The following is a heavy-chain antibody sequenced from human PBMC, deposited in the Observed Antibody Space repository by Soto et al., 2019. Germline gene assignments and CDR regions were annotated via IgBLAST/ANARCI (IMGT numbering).Heavy chain of an antibody. Sequence: SEILSLTCAVYGGSFSGYYWSWIRQPPGKGLEWIGEINHSGSTNYNPSLKSRVTISVDTSKNQFSLKLSSVTAADTAVYYCARGPGITMVRGVMYGYYYYYGMDVWGQGTTVTVSS. J-gene: IGHJ6*02. CDR1: GGSFSGYY. CDR3: ARGPGITMVRGVMYGYYYYYGMDV. D-gene: IGHD3-10*01. V-gene: IGHV4-34*01. CDR2: INHSGST.